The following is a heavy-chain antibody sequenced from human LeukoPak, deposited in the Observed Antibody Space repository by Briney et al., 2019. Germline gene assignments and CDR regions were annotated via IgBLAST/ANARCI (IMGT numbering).Heavy chain of an antibody. J-gene: IGHJ4*02. V-gene: IGHV1-2*02. CDR2: INPNSGGT. Sequence: GASVKVSCKASGYTFTGYYMHWVRQAPGQGLEWMGWINPNSGGTNYAQKFQGRVTMTRDTSISTAYMELSRLRSDDTAVYYYARKPYDYVWGSYPGGGYFDYWGQGTLVTVSS. D-gene: IGHD3-16*02. CDR1: GYTFTGYY. CDR3: ARKPYDYVWGSYPGGGYFDY.